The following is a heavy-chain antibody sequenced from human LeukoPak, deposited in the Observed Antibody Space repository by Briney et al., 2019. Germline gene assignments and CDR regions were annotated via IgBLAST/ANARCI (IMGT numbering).Heavy chain of an antibody. CDR2: INHSGST. V-gene: IGHV4-34*01. D-gene: IGHD6-6*01. Sequence: SEPLSLTCAVYGGSFSGYYWSWIRQPPGKGLEWIGEINHSGSTNYNPSLKSRVTISVDTSKNQFSLKLSSVTAADTAVYYCARKRLRTRYYFDYWGQGTLVTVSS. CDR1: GGSFSGYY. J-gene: IGHJ4*02. CDR3: ARKRLRTRYYFDY.